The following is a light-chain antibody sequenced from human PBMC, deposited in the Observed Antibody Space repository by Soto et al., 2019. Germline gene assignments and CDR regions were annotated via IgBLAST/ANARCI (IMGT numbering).Light chain of an antibody. CDR3: SSFADSNSYV. J-gene: IGLJ1*01. Sequence: QSVLTQPPSASGSPGQSVTISCSGSSSDIGGYTYVSWYQHHPGKAPKLMIYEVSKRPSGVPDRFSGSKSGNTASLTVSGLQAEDEADYYCSSFADSNSYVFGTGTTVTVL. V-gene: IGLV2-8*01. CDR1: SSDIGGYTY. CDR2: EVS.